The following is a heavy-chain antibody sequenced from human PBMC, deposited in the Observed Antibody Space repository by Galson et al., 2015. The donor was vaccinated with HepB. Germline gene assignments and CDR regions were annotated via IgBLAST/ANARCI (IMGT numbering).Heavy chain of an antibody. J-gene: IGHJ6*02. Sequence: SLRLSCAASGFTFGDYAMSWVRQAPGKGLEWVGFIRSKAYGGTTEYAASVKGRFTISRDDSKSIAYLQMNSLKTEDTAVYYCTSSQQLADYYYGMDVWGQGTTVTVSS. V-gene: IGHV3-49*04. CDR1: GFTFGDYA. CDR3: TSSQQLADYYYGMDV. D-gene: IGHD6-13*01. CDR2: IRSKAYGGTT.